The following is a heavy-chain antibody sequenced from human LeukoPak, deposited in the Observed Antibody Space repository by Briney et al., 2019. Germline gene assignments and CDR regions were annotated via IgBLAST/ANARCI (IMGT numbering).Heavy chain of an antibody. CDR3: AKDLIAAAVSYAFDI. Sequence: PGGSLRLSCAASGFTFDDYAMHWVRQAPGKGLEWVSGISWNSGSIGYADSVKGRFTISRDNAKNPLYLQMNSLRAEDMALYYCAKDLIAAAVSYAFDIWGQGTMVTVSS. V-gene: IGHV3-9*03. CDR2: ISWNSGSI. J-gene: IGHJ3*02. CDR1: GFTFDDYA. D-gene: IGHD6-13*01.